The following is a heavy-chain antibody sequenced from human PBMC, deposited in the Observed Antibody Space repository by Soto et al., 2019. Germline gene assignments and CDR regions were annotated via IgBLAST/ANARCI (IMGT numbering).Heavy chain of an antibody. CDR2: IWYDGSNK. J-gene: IGHJ6*02. CDR1: GFTFSSYG. V-gene: IGHV3-33*01. CDR3: ARKYCSSSSCYKGSYYGMDV. D-gene: IGHD2-2*02. Sequence: GGSLSLYCAASGFTFSSYGMHWVRQAPGKGLEWVAVIWYDGSNKYYADSVKGRFTISRDNSKNTLYLQMNSLRAEDTAVYYCARKYCSSSSCYKGSYYGMDVWGQGTTVTVSS.